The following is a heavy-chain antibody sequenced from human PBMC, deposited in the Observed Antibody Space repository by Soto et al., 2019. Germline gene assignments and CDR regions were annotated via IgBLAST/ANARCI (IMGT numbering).Heavy chain of an antibody. CDR2: ISYDGSNK. Sequence: QVQLVESGGGVVQPGRSLRLSCAASGFTFSSYAMHWVRQAPGKGLEWVAVISYDGSNKYYADSVKGRFTISRDNSKNTLDLQMNSLRAEDTAVYYCARGGDTAMVTAFDIWGQGTMVTVSS. D-gene: IGHD5-18*01. V-gene: IGHV3-30-3*01. CDR3: ARGGDTAMVTAFDI. J-gene: IGHJ3*02. CDR1: GFTFSSYA.